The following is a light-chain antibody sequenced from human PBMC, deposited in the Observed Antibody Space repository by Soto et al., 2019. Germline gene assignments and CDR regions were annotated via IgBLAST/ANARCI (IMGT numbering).Light chain of an antibody. CDR3: QQYGSSPRT. Sequence: EIVLTQSPGTLSLSPGERTTLSCRASQSIISTYLAWYQQKPGQPPRLLIYGASSRATGIPDRFSGSGSGTDFTLTISRLEPEDFAVYYCQQYGSSPRTFGQGTKVEIK. CDR2: GAS. CDR1: QSIISTY. J-gene: IGKJ1*01. V-gene: IGKV3-20*01.